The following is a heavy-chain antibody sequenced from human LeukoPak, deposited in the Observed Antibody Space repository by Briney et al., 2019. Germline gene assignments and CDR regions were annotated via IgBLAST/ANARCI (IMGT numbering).Heavy chain of an antibody. CDR3: AREAYDSSGYYYAFDI. V-gene: IGHV1-3*01. CDR2: INAGNGNT. D-gene: IGHD3-22*01. J-gene: IGHJ3*02. CDR1: GYTFTSYA. Sequence: ASVKVSCKASGYTFTSYAMHWVRQAPGQRLEWMGWINAGNGNTKYSQKFQGRVTITRDTSASTAYMELSSLRSEDTAVYYCAREAYDSSGYYYAFDIWGQGTMVTVSS.